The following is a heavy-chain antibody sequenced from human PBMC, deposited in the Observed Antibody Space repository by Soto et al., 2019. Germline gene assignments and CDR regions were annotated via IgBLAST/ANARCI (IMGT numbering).Heavy chain of an antibody. CDR1: GFAFSTYG. CDR3: AKDYVLEWLRYYSGMDV. CDR2: ISYDGTNK. D-gene: IGHD3-3*01. V-gene: IGHV3-30*18. J-gene: IGHJ6*02. Sequence: QVQLVESGGGVVQPGRSLRLSCAASGFAFSTYGMHWVRQAPGKGLEWVAVISYDGTNKYYADSVKGRFTISRDNSKNTLYLQMHSLRAEDTAVYYCAKDYVLEWLRYYSGMDVWGQGTTVTVSS.